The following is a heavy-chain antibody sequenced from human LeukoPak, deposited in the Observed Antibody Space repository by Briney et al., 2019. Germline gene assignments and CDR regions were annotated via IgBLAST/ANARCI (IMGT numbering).Heavy chain of an antibody. Sequence: GGSLRLSCAASGFTFSSYGMSWGRQAPGKGLEGASAISGSGGSTYYADSVKGRFTISRDNSKNTLYLQMNSLRAEDTAVYYCAKGQGFDDSSGYFDYWGQGTLVTVSS. J-gene: IGHJ4*02. CDR2: ISGSGGST. CDR1: GFTFSSYG. D-gene: IGHD3-22*01. V-gene: IGHV3-23*01. CDR3: AKGQGFDDSSGYFDY.